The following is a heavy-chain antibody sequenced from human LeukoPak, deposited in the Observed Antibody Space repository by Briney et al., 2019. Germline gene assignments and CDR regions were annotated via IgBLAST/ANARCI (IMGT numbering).Heavy chain of an antibody. J-gene: IGHJ3*02. D-gene: IGHD7-27*01. V-gene: IGHV1-2*06. CDR2: INPNSGGT. CDR3: ARITGDLANWAFDI. Sequence: GKVSCKASGYTFTGYYMHWVRQAPGQGLEWMGRINPNSGGTNYAQKFQGRVTMTRDTSISTAYMELSRLRSDDTAVYYCARITGDLANWAFDIWGQGTMVTVSS. CDR1: GYTFTGYY.